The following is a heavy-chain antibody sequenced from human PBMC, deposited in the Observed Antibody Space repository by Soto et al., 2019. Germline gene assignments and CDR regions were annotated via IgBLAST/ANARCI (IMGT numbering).Heavy chain of an antibody. CDR1: GFTISSYR. D-gene: IGHD3-3*01. CDR3: ARGKKPYYDFWSGHKTCPSGMDV. J-gene: IGHJ6*02. Sequence: GGPLRLSCADSGFTISSYRMTRARQAPGKVLESVSYISSSSSTIYYADSEKVRFTISRHNAKNSLYPQINSLRDENAAVYNCARGKKPYYDFWSGHKTCPSGMDVWRQGTTDTVSS. V-gene: IGHV3-48*02. CDR2: ISSSSSTI.